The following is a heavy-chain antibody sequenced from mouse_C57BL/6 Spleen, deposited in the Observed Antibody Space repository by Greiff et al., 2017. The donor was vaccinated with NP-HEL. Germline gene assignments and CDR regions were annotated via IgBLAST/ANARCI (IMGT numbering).Heavy chain of an antibody. Sequence: EVQGVESGGGLVKPGGSLKLSCAASGFTFSSYTMSWVRQTPEKRLEWVATLSGGGGNTYYPDSVKGRFTISRDNAKNTLYLQMSSLRSEDTALYYCARQGPITTVALNYWGQGTTLTVSS. CDR1: GFTFSSYT. D-gene: IGHD1-1*01. V-gene: IGHV5-9*01. CDR2: LSGGGGNT. CDR3: ARQGPITTVALNY. J-gene: IGHJ2*01.